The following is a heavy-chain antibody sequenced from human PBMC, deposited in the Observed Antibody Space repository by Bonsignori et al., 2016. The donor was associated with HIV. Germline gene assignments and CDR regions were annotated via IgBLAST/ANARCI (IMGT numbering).Heavy chain of an antibody. CDR3: ARGSRDYVFFWYFDL. D-gene: IGHD4-17*01. Sequence: VRQMPGKGLEWVSYISSSGSTIYYADSVKGRFTISRDNAKNSLYLQMNSLRAEDTAVYYCARGSRDYVFFWYFDLWGRGTLVTVSS. CDR2: ISSSGSTI. J-gene: IGHJ2*01. V-gene: IGHV3-48*03.